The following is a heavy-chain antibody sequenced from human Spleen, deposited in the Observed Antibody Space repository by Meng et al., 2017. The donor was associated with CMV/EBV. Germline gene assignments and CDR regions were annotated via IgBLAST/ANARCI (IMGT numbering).Heavy chain of an antibody. J-gene: IGHJ4*02. D-gene: IGHD3-22*01. V-gene: IGHV3-23*03. Sequence: GESLKISCAASGFTFSSYAMNWVRQAPGKGLEWVSIIYAGGTKTYYADSVKGRFTISRDNSKNTLYLQMNSLRPVDTAAYYCAKGDDTKAIDYWGQGTLVTVSS. CDR1: GFTFSSYA. CDR3: AKGDDTKAIDY. CDR2: IYAGGTKT.